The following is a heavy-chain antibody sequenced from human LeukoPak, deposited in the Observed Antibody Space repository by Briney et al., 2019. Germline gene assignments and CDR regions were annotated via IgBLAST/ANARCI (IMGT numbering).Heavy chain of an antibody. CDR2: FDPEDDEI. D-gene: IGHD3-22*01. J-gene: IGHJ4*02. CDR3: ATGHYDTRGYPMGYFDY. CDR1: GYTLTELS. Sequence: ASVKVSCKVSGYTLTELSMHWVRQAPGKGLEWTGSFDPEDDEIIYAQKFQGRVTMTADTSTDTVYMDLSSLRSEDTAVYYCATGHYDTRGYPMGYFDYWGQGTLVTVSS. V-gene: IGHV1-24*01.